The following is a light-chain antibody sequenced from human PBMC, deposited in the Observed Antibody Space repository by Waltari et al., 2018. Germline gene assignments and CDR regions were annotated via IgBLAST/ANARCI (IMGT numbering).Light chain of an antibody. CDR1: SSNIGTNL. CDR2: RSN. CDR3: AAWDDSLSGWV. V-gene: IGLV1-47*01. Sequence: QSVLTQPPSASGTPGQRVTISCSGRSSNIGTNLVYWYQQFPGTAPKVLIYRSNQRPSGVPDRFSGSKCGTSASLATSGRRSEDEADYYCAAWDDSLSGWVFGGGTKVTVL. J-gene: IGLJ3*02.